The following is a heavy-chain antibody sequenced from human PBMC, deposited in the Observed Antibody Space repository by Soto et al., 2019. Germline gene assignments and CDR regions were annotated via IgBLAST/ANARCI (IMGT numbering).Heavy chain of an antibody. D-gene: IGHD1-26*01. CDR1: GFTFSSYG. CDR2: ISYDGSNK. Sequence: GGSLRLSCAASGFTFSSYGMHWVRQAPGKGLEWVAVISYDGSNKYYADSVKGRFTISRDNSKNTLYLQMNSLRAEDTAVYYCAKSGLVGGSSNYYYGMDVWGQGTTVTVSS. J-gene: IGHJ6*02. V-gene: IGHV3-30*18. CDR3: AKSGLVGGSSNYYYGMDV.